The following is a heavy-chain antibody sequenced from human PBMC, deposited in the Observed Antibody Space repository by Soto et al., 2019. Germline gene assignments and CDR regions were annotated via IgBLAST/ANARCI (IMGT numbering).Heavy chain of an antibody. D-gene: IGHD6-19*01. CDR3: ARERQWAHLIY. J-gene: IGHJ4*02. CDR1: GYAFTNYG. V-gene: IGHV1-18*01. Sequence: QVQLVQSGVEVKMPGASVKLSCKTYGYAFTNYGVTWVRQVSGQGLEWIGWVSGYNRNTNYAQKFEDRVIMTTDTSTNTAHMELRSLRSDDTGIYYCARERQWAHLIYWGRGTLLTVSP. CDR2: VSGYNRNT.